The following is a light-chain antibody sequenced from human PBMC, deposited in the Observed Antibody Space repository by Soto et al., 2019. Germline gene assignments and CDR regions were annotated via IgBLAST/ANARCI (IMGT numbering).Light chain of an antibody. V-gene: IGKV3-15*01. CDR1: QSVSTN. CDR3: QQYDKWPRT. CDR2: FAS. Sequence: VITQSPATLSVCPGERAALSCRASQSVSTNLAWYQQKPGQPPRLLIYFASPRATAVPARFTAGGSGTEFTLTISSLQSDDLAVYYCQQYDKWPRTLGQGTKVDIK. J-gene: IGKJ1*01.